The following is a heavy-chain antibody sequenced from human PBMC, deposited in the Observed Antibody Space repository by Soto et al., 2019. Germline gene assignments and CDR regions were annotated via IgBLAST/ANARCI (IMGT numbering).Heavy chain of an antibody. Sequence: QAQLEQSGAEVKEPGASVKVSCKASENTFTNYDIIWVRQAPGQGLEWMGWLNPNNGNTGYAPKFRGGVTMTRDPSKRTAFMEMSSLRAEDTAVYYCSRSEVGDYMDVWGKGTTVTVSS. CDR1: ENTFTNYD. J-gene: IGHJ6*03. CDR3: SRSEVGDYMDV. CDR2: LNPNNGNT. D-gene: IGHD3-3*01. V-gene: IGHV1-8*01.